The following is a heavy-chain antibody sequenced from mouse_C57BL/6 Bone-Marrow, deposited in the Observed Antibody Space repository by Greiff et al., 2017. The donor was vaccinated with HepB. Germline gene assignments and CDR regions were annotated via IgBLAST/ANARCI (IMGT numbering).Heavy chain of an antibody. V-gene: IGHV1-59*01. CDR2: IDPSDSYT. J-gene: IGHJ1*03. D-gene: IGHD1-1*01. CDR1: GYTFTSYW. CDR3: ARFTTVVDPWYFDV. Sequence: QVHVKQPGAELVRPGTSVKLSCKASGYTFTSYWMHWVKQRPGQGLEWIGVIDPSDSYTNYNQKFKGKATLTVDTSSSTAYMQLSSLTSEDSAVYYCARFTTVVDPWYFDVWGTGTTVTVSS.